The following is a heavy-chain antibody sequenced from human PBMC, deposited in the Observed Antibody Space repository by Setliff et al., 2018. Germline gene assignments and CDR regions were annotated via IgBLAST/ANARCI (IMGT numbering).Heavy chain of an antibody. CDR3: VRTFNGSPADR. D-gene: IGHD2-2*01. Sequence: SETLSLTCTVSGDSINTPTYNWGWVRQPPGKGLEWIGLIYYTGITYYNPSLKSRVTISEDMSENQISLKLNPVTAADTAVYYCVRTFNGSPADRWGQGTLVTVSS. CDR2: IYYTGIT. J-gene: IGHJ5*02. CDR1: GDSINTPTYN. V-gene: IGHV4-39*01.